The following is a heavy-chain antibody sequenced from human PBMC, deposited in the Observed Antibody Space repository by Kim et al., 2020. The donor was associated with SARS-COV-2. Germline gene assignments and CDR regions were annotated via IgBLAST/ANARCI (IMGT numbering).Heavy chain of an antibody. D-gene: IGHD3-3*02. Sequence: GGSLRLSCAASGFTFSSYGMHWVRQAPGKGLEWVAVISYDGSNKYYADSVKGRFTISRDNSKNTLYLQMNSLRAEDTAVYYCAKEARIRARLPRYFDYWG. CDR3: AKEARIRARLPRYFDY. CDR1: GFTFSSYG. V-gene: IGHV3-30*18. CDR2: ISYDGSNK. J-gene: IGHJ4*01.